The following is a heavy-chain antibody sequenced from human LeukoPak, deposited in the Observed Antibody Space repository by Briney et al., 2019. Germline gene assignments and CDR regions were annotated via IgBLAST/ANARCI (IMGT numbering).Heavy chain of an antibody. CDR3: ASVVAYGSGSYYSPFDY. Sequence: GSSVKVSCKASGGTFSSYAISWVRQAPGQGLEWMGGIIPIFGTANYAQKFQGRVTITTDESTSTAYMELSSLRSEDTAVYYCASVVAYGSGSYYSPFDYWGQGTLVTVSS. CDR2: IIPIFGTA. D-gene: IGHD3-10*01. V-gene: IGHV1-69*05. CDR1: GGTFSSYA. J-gene: IGHJ4*02.